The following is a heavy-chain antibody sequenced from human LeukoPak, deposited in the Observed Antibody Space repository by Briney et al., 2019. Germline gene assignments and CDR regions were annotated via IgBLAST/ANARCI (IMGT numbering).Heavy chain of an antibody. V-gene: IGHV4-59*01. Sequence: PSETLSLTCTVSGDSISTYYWSWIRQPPGKGLEWIGYVYYTGSTNHSPSLRSRVTISVDTSNNQFSLKMRSVTAADTAVYYCASITMVRGRGDWETDFWGQGILVTVSS. D-gene: IGHD3-10*01. CDR1: GDSISTYY. CDR3: ASITMVRGRGDWETDF. CDR2: VYYTGST. J-gene: IGHJ4*02.